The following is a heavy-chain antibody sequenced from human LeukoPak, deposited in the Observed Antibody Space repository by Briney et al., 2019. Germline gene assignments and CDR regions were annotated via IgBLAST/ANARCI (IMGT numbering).Heavy chain of an antibody. Sequence: TLSLTCTVSGGSISSGGYYWSWIRQHPGKGLEWIGYIYYSGSTYYNPSLKSRVTISVDTSKNQFSLKLSSVTAADTAVYYCAREIQLWTNWFDPWGQGTLVTVSS. CDR1: GGSISSGGYY. CDR2: IYYSGST. D-gene: IGHD5-18*01. J-gene: IGHJ5*02. V-gene: IGHV4-31*03. CDR3: AREIQLWTNWFDP.